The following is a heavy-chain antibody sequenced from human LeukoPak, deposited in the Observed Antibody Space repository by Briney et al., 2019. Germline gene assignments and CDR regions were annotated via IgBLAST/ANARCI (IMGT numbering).Heavy chain of an antibody. V-gene: IGHV3-53*04. CDR2: IYADGYT. Sequence: GGSLRLSCAASGISVSNDFMSWVRQAPGKGLEWVSAIYADGYTRDAASVKGRFSISRHNSKNTVYLQMDNLRPEDTAVYYCARDRRGEKDFDVWGPGTMVTVSS. CDR3: ARDRRGEKDFDV. J-gene: IGHJ3*01. CDR1: GISVSNDF.